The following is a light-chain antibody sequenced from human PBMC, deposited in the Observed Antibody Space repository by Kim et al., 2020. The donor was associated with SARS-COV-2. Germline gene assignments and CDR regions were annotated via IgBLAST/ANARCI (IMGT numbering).Light chain of an antibody. CDR3: DSRGTSDNHLV. Sequence: SSELTQDPAVSVALGQTVRITCQGDSLRTYYASWYQQKPGQAPVLVIYGKNNRPSGIPDRFSGSNSGNTASLTITGAQAEDEADYYCDSRGTSDNHLVFGGGTKVTVL. V-gene: IGLV3-19*01. CDR2: GKN. CDR1: SLRTYY. J-gene: IGLJ2*01.